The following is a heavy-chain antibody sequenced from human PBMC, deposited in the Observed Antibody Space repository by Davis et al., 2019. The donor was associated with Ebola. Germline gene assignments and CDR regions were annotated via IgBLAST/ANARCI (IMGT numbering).Heavy chain of an antibody. Sequence: GESLKISCAASGFTFSGSAMHWVRQASGKGLEWVGRIRSKANSYATAYAASVKGRFTISRDNAKNTLYLQMNSLRAEDTAVYYCARGSSWYTYWGQGTLVTVSS. D-gene: IGHD6-13*01. CDR3: ARGSSWYTY. J-gene: IGHJ4*02. CDR2: IRSKANSYAT. V-gene: IGHV3-73*01. CDR1: GFTFSGSA.